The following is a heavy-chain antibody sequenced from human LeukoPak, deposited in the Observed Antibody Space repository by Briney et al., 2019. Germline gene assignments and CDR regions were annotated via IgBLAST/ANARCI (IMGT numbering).Heavy chain of an antibody. Sequence: GGSLRLSCAASGFTFSSYWMHWVRQAPGKGLVWVSHINSDGSSTSYADSVKGRFTISRDNAKNTLYLQMNSLRAEDTAVYYCAKDSGGYDFPHDYWGQGTLVTVSS. J-gene: IGHJ4*02. CDR1: GFTFSSYW. CDR2: INSDGSST. CDR3: AKDSGGYDFPHDY. D-gene: IGHD5-12*01. V-gene: IGHV3-74*01.